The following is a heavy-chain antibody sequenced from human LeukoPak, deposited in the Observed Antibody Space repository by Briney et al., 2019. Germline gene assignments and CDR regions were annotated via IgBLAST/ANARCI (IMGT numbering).Heavy chain of an antibody. CDR2: IYYSGST. CDR3: ARGPYYYDSSGSHDAFDI. J-gene: IGHJ3*02. Sequence: SETLSLTCTVSGGSISSSSYYWGWIRRPPGKGLEWIGSIYYSGSTYYNPSLKSRVTISVDTSKNQFSLKLSSVTAADTAVYYCARGPYYYDSSGSHDAFDIWGQGTMVTVSS. D-gene: IGHD3-22*01. V-gene: IGHV4-39*07. CDR1: GGSISSSSYY.